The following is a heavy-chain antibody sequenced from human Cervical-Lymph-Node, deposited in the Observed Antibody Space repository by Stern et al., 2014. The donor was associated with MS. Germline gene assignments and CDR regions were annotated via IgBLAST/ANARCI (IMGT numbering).Heavy chain of an antibody. CDR3: AREGDSAGLDLDY. J-gene: IGHJ4*02. V-gene: IGHV1-3*01. Sequence: VHLVESGAEVKKPGASVKVSCKASGYTFSRNVIHWVRQAPGQRLEWMGWIEAGNGNTRYSQKFQGRVTFSRDTSASTAYMELSSLRSEDTAVYYCAREGDSAGLDLDYWGQGTLATVSS. D-gene: IGHD3-16*01. CDR2: IEAGNGNT. CDR1: GYTFSRNV.